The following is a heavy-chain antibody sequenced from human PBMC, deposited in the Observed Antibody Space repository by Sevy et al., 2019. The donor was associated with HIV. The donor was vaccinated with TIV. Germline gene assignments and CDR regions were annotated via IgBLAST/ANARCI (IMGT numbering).Heavy chain of an antibody. D-gene: IGHD4-17*01. CDR3: ARDGLYGGNFEYFQH. V-gene: IGHV3-23*01. CDR1: GFTFSNYA. CDR2: ITGSSTTI. Sequence: GGSLRLSCAASGFTFSNYALTWVRQAPGKGLNSVSSITGSSTTIYYADSVKGRFTVSRDNSNNTLYLHINSLRAEDTAVYYCARDGLYGGNFEYFQHWGQGTLVTVSS. J-gene: IGHJ1*01.